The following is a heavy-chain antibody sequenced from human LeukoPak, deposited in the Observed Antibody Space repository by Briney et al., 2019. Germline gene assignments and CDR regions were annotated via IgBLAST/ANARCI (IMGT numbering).Heavy chain of an antibody. CDR3: ARAVAGTYYYYYMDV. CDR1: GYTFTSYD. V-gene: IGHV1-18*01. CDR2: ISAYNGNT. Sequence: ASVKVSCKASGYTFTSYDISWVRQAPGQGLEWMGWISAYNGNTNYAQKLQGRVTMTTDTSTSTAYMELRSLRSDDTAVYYCARAVAGTYYYYYMDVWGKGTTVTISS. J-gene: IGHJ6*03. D-gene: IGHD6-19*01.